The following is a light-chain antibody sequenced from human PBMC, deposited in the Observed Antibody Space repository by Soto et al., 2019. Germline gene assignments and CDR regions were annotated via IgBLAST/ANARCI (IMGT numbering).Light chain of an antibody. J-gene: IGKJ1*01. Sequence: EIVLTQSPATLSVSPGERATLSCRASQSVGSNLAWYQQTPGQAPRLLIYGTSTRATGIPARFSGGGPGTEFTLTISSKQSEDFAVYYCQQYNNWPLSFGQGTKVEIK. CDR1: QSVGSN. CDR3: QQYNNWPLS. V-gene: IGKV3-15*01. CDR2: GTS.